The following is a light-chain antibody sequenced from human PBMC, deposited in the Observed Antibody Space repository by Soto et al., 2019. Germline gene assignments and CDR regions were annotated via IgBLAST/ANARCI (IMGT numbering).Light chain of an antibody. J-gene: IGLJ3*02. Sequence: QSALTQPASASGSPGQSITISCTGTSSDVGGYNYVSWYQQHPGKAPKLMIYEVSNRPSEVSNRFSGSKSGNTASLTISGLQAEDEADYYCSSYTSSSTLAFGGGTKLTVL. CDR1: SSDVGGYNY. V-gene: IGLV2-14*01. CDR2: EVS. CDR3: SSYTSSSTLA.